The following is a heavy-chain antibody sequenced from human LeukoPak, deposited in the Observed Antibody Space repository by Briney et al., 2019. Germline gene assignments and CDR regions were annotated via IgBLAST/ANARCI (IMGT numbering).Heavy chain of an antibody. J-gene: IGHJ6*02. Sequence: PSQTLSPTCTVSGASISSSSYYWGWIRQPPGKGLEWIGSIYYSGTTHYNPSLKSRVTISVDTSKNQFSLKLSSVSAADTAVYYCAREEDYYYYGMDVWGQGTTVTVSS. CDR1: GASISSSSYY. V-gene: IGHV4-39*01. CDR2: IYYSGTT. CDR3: AREEDYYYYGMDV.